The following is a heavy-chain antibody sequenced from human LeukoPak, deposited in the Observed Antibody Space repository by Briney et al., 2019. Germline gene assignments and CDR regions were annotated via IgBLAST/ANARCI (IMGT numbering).Heavy chain of an antibody. CDR1: GFTFSDYY. CDR3: ARARGSGSYYIYYYYYMDA. V-gene: IGHV3-11*01. Sequence: GGSLRLSCAASGFTFSDYYMSWIRQAPGKGLEWVSYISSSGSTIYYADSVKGRFTISRDNAKNSLYLQMNSLRAEDTAVYYCARARGSGSYYIYYYYYMDAWGKGTTVTVSS. CDR2: ISSSGSTI. D-gene: IGHD1-26*01. J-gene: IGHJ6*03.